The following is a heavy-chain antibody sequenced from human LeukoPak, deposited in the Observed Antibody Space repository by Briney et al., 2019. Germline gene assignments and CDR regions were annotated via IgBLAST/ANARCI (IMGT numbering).Heavy chain of an antibody. J-gene: IGHJ4*02. D-gene: IGHD5-24*01. Sequence: PGGSLRLSCAVSGFTFDDYAMHWVRQAPGKGLEWVSGISWNSGSIGYADSVKGRFTISRDNAKNSLYLQMNSLRAEDTAVYYCARNGGYNQSPGYWGQGTLVTVSS. CDR2: ISWNSGSI. CDR3: ARNGGYNQSPGY. V-gene: IGHV3-9*01. CDR1: GFTFDDYA.